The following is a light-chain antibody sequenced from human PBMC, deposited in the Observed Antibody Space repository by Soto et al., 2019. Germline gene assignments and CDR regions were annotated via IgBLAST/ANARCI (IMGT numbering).Light chain of an antibody. J-gene: IGKJ1*01. V-gene: IGKV3-20*01. Sequence: EIVLTQSPGTLSLSPGERATLSCRASQSVDNHYIAWFQQNPGQAPRLLIYGTSTRPPGIPDRFSGSGSGTDFTLTISRLEHEHFAVYYCQHYGRSPPWTFGQGTKVEIK. CDR1: QSVDNHY. CDR2: GTS. CDR3: QHYGRSPPWT.